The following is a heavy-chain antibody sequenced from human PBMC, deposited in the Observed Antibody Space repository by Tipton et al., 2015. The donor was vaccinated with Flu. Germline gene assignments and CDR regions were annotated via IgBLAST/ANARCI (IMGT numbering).Heavy chain of an antibody. CDR2: IKSKTDGGTT. J-gene: IGHJ6*02. CDR1: GFTFSNAW. CDR3: TTTHSSSWLYYYGMDV. D-gene: IGHD6-13*01. V-gene: IGHV3-15*01. Sequence: SLRLSCAASGFTFSNAWMSWVRQAPGKGLEWVGRIKSKTDGGTTDYAAPVKGRFTISRDDSKNTLYLQMNSLKTEDTAVYYCTTTHSSSWLYYYGMDVWGQGTTVTVSS.